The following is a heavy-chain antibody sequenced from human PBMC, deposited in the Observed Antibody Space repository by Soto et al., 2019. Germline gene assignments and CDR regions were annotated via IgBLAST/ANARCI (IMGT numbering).Heavy chain of an antibody. J-gene: IGHJ5*02. D-gene: IGHD6-6*01. V-gene: IGHV4-59*11. Sequence: PSETLSLTCVVSGGSISSHYWSWIRQPPGSGLEWIGFIHYSGSTQYSPSLKSRVTMSVDTSKNQFSLNLSSVTAADTAFYFCARREYSTSSIGHFDPWGHGILVTVSS. CDR2: IHYSGST. CDR3: ARREYSTSSIGHFDP. CDR1: GGSISSHY.